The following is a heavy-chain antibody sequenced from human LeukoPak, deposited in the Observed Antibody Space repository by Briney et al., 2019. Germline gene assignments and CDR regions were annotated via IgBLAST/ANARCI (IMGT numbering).Heavy chain of an antibody. CDR1: GGSISSGDYY. V-gene: IGHV4-30-4*01. CDR3: ARAPRYDSSGYNFDY. D-gene: IGHD3-22*01. J-gene: IGHJ4*02. CDR2: IYYSGNT. Sequence: SETLSLTCTVSGGSISSGDYYWSWIRQPPGKGLEWIGYIYYSGNTYYNPSLKSRVTISVDTSKNQFSLKLSSVTAADTAVYYCARAPRYDSSGYNFDYWGQGTLVTVSS.